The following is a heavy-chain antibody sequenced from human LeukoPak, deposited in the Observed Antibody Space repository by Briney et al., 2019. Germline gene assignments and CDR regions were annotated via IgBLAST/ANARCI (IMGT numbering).Heavy chain of an antibody. CDR3: AREKYYYDSSGYYPLDC. CDR1: GYTFTSYG. J-gene: IGHJ4*02. D-gene: IGHD3-22*01. Sequence: ASVKVSCKASGYTFTSYGTSWVRQAPGQGLEWMGWISAYNGNTNYAQKLQGRVTMTTDTSTSTAYMELRSLRSDDTAVYYCAREKYYYDSSGYYPLDCWGQGTLVTVSS. CDR2: ISAYNGNT. V-gene: IGHV1-18*01.